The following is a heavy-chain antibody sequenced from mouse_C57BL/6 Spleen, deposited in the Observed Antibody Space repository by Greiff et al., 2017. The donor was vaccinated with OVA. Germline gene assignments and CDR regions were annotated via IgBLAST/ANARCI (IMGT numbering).Heavy chain of an antibody. J-gene: IGHJ1*03. D-gene: IGHD2-1*01. Sequence: EVQLQQSGAELVRPGASVKLSCTASGFNIKDAYMHWVKQRPEQGLEWIGWIDPENGDTEYASKFQGKATITADTSSNTAYLQLSRLTSEYTAVYYCTTYYGNYRGYFDVWGTGTTVTVSS. CDR1: GFNIKDAY. CDR2: IDPENGDT. V-gene: IGHV14-4*01. CDR3: TTYYGNYRGYFDV.